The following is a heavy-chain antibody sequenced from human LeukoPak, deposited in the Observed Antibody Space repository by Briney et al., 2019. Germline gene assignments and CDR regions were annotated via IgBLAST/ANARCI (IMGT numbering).Heavy chain of an antibody. CDR1: GGSISSGGYS. CDR3: ARGDHYYDSSGYYPTYDY. J-gene: IGHJ4*02. D-gene: IGHD3-22*01. V-gene: IGHV4-31*03. Sequence: PSETLSLTCTVSGGSISSGGYSWSWIRQHPGKGLEWIGYIYYSGSTYYNPSLKSRVTISVDTSKNQFSLKLSSVTAADTAVYYCARGDHYYDSSGYYPTYDYWGQGTLVTVSS. CDR2: IYYSGST.